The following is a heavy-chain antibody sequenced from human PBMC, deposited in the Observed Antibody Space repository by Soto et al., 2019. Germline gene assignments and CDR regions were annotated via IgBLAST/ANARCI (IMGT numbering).Heavy chain of an antibody. V-gene: IGHV4-59*01. CDR1: GGSISSYY. Sequence: QVQLQESGPGLVKPSETLSLTCTVSGGSISSYYWSWIRQPPGKGLEWIGYIYYSGSTNYNPSLKSRVTISVDTSKNQFSVELSSVTAADTAVYYCARERITMVRGVIDYYMDVWGKGTTVTVYS. CDR3: ARERITMVRGVIDYYMDV. CDR2: IYYSGST. J-gene: IGHJ6*03. D-gene: IGHD3-10*01.